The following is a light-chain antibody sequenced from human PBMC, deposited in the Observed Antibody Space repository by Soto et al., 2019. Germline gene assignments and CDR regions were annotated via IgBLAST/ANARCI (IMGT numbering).Light chain of an antibody. CDR1: QSISSY. V-gene: IGKV3-11*01. CDR2: DAS. J-gene: IGKJ5*01. Sequence: EFFVTQSPATLSLSQGERATLSCRASQSISSYLAWYQQKPGQAPRLLIYDASNRATGIPARFSATGSGTDFTLTINNLEPEDFAVYYCQVRTNWSIAFGRGTRLEIK. CDR3: QVRTNWSIA.